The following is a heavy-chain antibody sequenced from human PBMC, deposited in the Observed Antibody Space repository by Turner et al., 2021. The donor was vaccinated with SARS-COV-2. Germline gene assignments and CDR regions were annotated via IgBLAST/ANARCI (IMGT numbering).Heavy chain of an antibody. J-gene: IGHJ2*01. CDR3: ATETITMIVWANWYFDL. CDR2: IDDSGCT. V-gene: IGHV4-39*02. Sequence: QLQLQESGPGLVKPSETLSLTGTVSGGSISSSTYYWGWIRHPPGKWLEWIGNIDDSGCTYYNPSRKSRVTISVDTSKNQFSLKRSSVTAADTAVYYCATETITMIVWANWYFDLWGRGTLVTVSS. CDR1: GGSISSSTYY. D-gene: IGHD3-22*01.